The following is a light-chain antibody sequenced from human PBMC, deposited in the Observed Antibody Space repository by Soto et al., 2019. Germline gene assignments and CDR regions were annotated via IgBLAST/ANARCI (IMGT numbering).Light chain of an antibody. CDR2: KAS. CDR1: QTISSW. V-gene: IGKV1-5*03. J-gene: IGKJ1*01. Sequence: DIQMTLSPSTLSGSVGDSVTITYRASQTISSWLAWYQQNPGKAPKLLIYKASTLKSGVPSRFSGSGSGTEFTLTISSLQPDYFANYYCQHYKSYSAAFGQGTKVDIK. CDR3: QHYKSYSAA.